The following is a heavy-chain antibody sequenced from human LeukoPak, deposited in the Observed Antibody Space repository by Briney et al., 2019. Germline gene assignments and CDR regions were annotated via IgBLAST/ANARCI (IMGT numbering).Heavy chain of an antibody. CDR1: GFTFSSYS. J-gene: IGHJ4*02. V-gene: IGHV3-48*01. Sequence: GGSVRLSCAAYGFTFSSYSMNWVRQAPGKGLEWVSYISSDSRTIYYADSVKGRFTISRDNAKNSVYLQMNSLRAEDTAVYYCAKAEPASGYDYWGQGTLVTVSS. D-gene: IGHD1-14*01. CDR3: AKAEPASGYDY. CDR2: ISSDSRTI.